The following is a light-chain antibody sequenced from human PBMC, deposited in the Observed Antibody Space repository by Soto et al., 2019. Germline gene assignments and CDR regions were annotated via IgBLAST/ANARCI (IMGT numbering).Light chain of an antibody. CDR1: QSIGSW. Sequence: DIQMTQSPSTLSASVGDRVTITCRASQSIGSWLAWYQQKPGKAPKLLIYDASSLESGVPSRFSGSGSGTEFTLTISSLQPDDFATYYCQQYNSYSPETFGQGTKVDIK. J-gene: IGKJ1*01. CDR3: QQYNSYSPET. V-gene: IGKV1-5*01. CDR2: DAS.